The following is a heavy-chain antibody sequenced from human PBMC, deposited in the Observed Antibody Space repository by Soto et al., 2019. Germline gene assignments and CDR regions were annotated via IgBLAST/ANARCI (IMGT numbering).Heavy chain of an antibody. D-gene: IGHD1-7*01. J-gene: IGHJ4*02. CDR3: ASINCNYRSGKDYFDY. CDR1: GFTFSSYA. Sequence: QVQLVESGGGVVQPGRSLRLSCAASGFTFSSYAMHWVRQAPGKGLEWVAVISYDGSNKYYADSVKGRFTISRDNSKNTLYLQMNSLRAEDTAVYYCASINCNYRSGKDYFDYWGQGTLVTVSS. V-gene: IGHV3-30-3*01. CDR2: ISYDGSNK.